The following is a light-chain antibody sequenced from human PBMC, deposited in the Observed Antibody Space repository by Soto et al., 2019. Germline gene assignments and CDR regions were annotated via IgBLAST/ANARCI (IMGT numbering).Light chain of an antibody. V-gene: IGKV3D-20*02. CDR1: QSVSSSC. Sequence: EIVLTQSPGTLSLSPGERATISCSSSQSVSSSCLAWYQQKPGQAPRLLIYGASSRATGIPDRFSGSGSGTDFTLTISRLEPEDFAVYYCQQRSNWPRTCGQGTKGDI. J-gene: IGKJ1*01. CDR2: GAS. CDR3: QQRSNWPRT.